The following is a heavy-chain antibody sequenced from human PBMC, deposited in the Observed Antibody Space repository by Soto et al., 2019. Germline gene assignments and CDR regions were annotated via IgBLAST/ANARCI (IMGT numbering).Heavy chain of an antibody. V-gene: IGHV1-69*13. J-gene: IGHJ3*02. Sequence: RASVKVSCKASGGTFSSYAISWVRQAPGQGLEWMGGIIPIFGTANYAQKFQGRVTITADESTSTAYMELSSLRSEDTAVYYCARAPPPQNYYDSSGPMGYGAFDIWGQGTMVTVSS. CDR3: ARAPPPQNYYDSSGPMGYGAFDI. D-gene: IGHD3-22*01. CDR1: GGTFSSYA. CDR2: IIPIFGTA.